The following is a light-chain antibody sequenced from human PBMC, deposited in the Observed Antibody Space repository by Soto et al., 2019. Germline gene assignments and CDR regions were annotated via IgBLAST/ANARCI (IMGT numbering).Light chain of an antibody. V-gene: IGKV2-30*02. J-gene: IGKJ2*01. Sequence: DVVLTQSPLSLPVTLGQPASISCRSSQSLVHSDGIFYLNWFQQRPGHSPRRLIYKVSNRAYGVQDRFSGSGSGTAFTLEISRVEAEDVGVYYCMQGSHWPYTFGQGTKLEIK. CDR3: MQGSHWPYT. CDR2: KVS. CDR1: QSLVHSDGIFY.